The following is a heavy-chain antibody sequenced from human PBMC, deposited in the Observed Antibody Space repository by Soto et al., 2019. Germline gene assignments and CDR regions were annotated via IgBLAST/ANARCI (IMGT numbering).Heavy chain of an antibody. Sequence: ASVKVSCKASGYTFTAYYIDWVRQAPGQGLEFMGWIKPGSGDTGYTQKFQGRVTMTRDTSISTAYMELNSLRSADTAIYYCARGSAVGGNWFDSWGQRTLVTV. J-gene: IGHJ5*01. D-gene: IGHD6-19*01. CDR1: GYTFTAYY. CDR3: ARGSAVGGNWFDS. CDR2: IKPGSGDT. V-gene: IGHV1-2*02.